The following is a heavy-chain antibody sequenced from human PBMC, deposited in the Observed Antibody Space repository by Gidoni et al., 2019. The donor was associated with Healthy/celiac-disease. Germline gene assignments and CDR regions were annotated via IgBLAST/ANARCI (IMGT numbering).Heavy chain of an antibody. CDR3: ARDLVPFWSGYYTGGY. CDR2: IWYDGSNK. V-gene: IGHV3-33*01. J-gene: IGHJ4*02. CDR1: GFTFSSYG. Sequence: QVQLVESGGGVVQPGRSLRLSCAASGFTFSSYGMHWVRQAPGKGLEWVAVIWYDGSNKYYADSVKGRFTISRDNSKNTLYLQMNSRRAEDTAVYYCARDLVPFWSGYYTGGYWGQGTLVTVSS. D-gene: IGHD3-3*01.